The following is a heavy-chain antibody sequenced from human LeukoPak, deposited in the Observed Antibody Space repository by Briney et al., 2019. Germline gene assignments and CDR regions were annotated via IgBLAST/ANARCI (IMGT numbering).Heavy chain of an antibody. CDR2: ISSSSSYI. CDR1: GFTFSSYS. V-gene: IGHV3-21*01. D-gene: IGHD3-22*01. J-gene: IGHJ6*02. CDR3: TRSHYYDSSVYYYYYGLDV. Sequence: SGGSLRLSCAASGFTFSSYSMNWVRQAPGKGLEWVSSISSSSSYIYYADSVKGRFTISRDNAKNSLYLQMNSLRAEDTAVYYCTRSHYYDSSVYYYYYGLDVWGQGTTVTVSS.